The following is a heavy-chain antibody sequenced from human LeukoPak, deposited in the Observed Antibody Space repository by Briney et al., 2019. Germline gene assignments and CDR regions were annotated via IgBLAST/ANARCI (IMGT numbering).Heavy chain of an antibody. CDR3: ARGGAAAGTGYYYYMDG. V-gene: IGHV4-31*03. CDR2: IYYSGST. CDR1: GGSISSGGYY. Sequence: SETLSLTCTVSGGSISSGGYYWSWIRQHPGKGLEWIGYIYYSGSTYYDPSLKSRVTISVNTSKNQFSLKLSSVTAADTAVYYCARGGAAAGTGYYYYMDGWGKGTTVTVSS. J-gene: IGHJ6*03. D-gene: IGHD6-13*01.